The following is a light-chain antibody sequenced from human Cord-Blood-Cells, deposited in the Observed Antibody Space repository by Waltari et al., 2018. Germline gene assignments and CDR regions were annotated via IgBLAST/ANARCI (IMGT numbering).Light chain of an antibody. CDR2: EVS. CDR1: SSDVGGYNY. V-gene: IGLV2-8*01. J-gene: IGLJ2*01. Sequence: SALTQPPSASGSPGQSVTISCTGTSSDVGGYNYFSWYQQHPGKAPKLMIYEVSKRPSGVPDRFSGSKSGNTASLTVSGLQAEDEADYYCSSYAGSNIVVFGGGTKLTVL. CDR3: SSYAGSNIVV.